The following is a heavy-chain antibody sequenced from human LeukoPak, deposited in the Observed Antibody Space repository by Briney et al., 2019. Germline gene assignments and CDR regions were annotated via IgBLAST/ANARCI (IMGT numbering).Heavy chain of an antibody. J-gene: IGHJ5*02. CDR1: GGTFSSYA. Sequence: SVKVSCKASGGTFSSYAISWVRQAPGQGLEWMGGIIPIFGTANYAQKFQGRVTITADESTSTAYMELSSLRSEDTAVYYCARALLRYCSSTSCYWFDPWGQGTLVTVSS. V-gene: IGHV1-69*01. CDR2: IIPIFGTA. D-gene: IGHD2-2*01. CDR3: ARALLRYCSSTSCYWFDP.